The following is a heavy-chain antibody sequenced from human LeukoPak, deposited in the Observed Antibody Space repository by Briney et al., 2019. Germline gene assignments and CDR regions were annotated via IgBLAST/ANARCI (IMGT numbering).Heavy chain of an antibody. CDR2: ISVYNGNT. J-gene: IGHJ4*02. CDR3: ARTCSSSSCYMVH. Sequence: ASVKVSCKASGYTFANFGITWVRQAPGQGLEWMGWISVYNGNTNYAQNLQGRVTLTTDTSTSTAYMELRSLRSDDTALYYCARTCSSSSCYMVHWGQGTLITVSS. V-gene: IGHV1-18*01. CDR1: GYTFANFG. D-gene: IGHD2-2*02.